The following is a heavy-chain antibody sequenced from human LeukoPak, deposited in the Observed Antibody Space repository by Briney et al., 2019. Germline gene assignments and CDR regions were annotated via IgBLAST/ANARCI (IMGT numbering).Heavy chain of an antibody. D-gene: IGHD3-22*01. CDR1: GFTFSSYE. J-gene: IGHJ4*02. V-gene: IGHV3-48*03. CDR2: ISRSGSTI. Sequence: PGGSLRLSCAASGFTFSSYEMNWVRQAPGKGLEWVSYISRSGSTIYYPNSVKGRFTISRDNAKNSLYLQMNSLSAEDTAVFYCSRDEFYDSSSYYPPFDYWGQGTLVTVSS. CDR3: SRDEFYDSSSYYPPFDY.